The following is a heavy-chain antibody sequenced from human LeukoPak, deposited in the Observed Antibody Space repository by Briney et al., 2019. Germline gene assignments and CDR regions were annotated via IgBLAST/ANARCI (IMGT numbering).Heavy chain of an antibody. J-gene: IGHJ5*02. V-gene: IGHV4-30-2*01. D-gene: IGHD1-7*01. Sequence: SQTLSLTCAVSGGSISSGGYSWSWIRQPPGKGLEWIGYIYHSGSTNYNPSLKSRVTISVDTSKNQFSLKLSSVTAADTAVYYCARQIAPPNEDYNWNFPESNWFDPWGQGTLVTVSS. CDR2: IYHSGST. CDR3: ARQIAPPNEDYNWNFPESNWFDP. CDR1: GGSISSGGYS.